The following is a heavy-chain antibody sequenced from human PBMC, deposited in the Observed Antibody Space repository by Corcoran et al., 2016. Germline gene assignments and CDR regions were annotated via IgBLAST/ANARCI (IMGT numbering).Heavy chain of an antibody. V-gene: IGHV1-46*01. J-gene: IGHJ4*03. D-gene: IGHD5-18*01. CDR3: ARELPDSYYFDY. Sequence: QVQLGQSGAEVKKPGASVKVSCKASGYTLTSYHIHWVRQAPGQGLEWVGIIKSDGSTTLYGQKFQGRVTMTRDMSTSTDHMELSSLRSEDTAVYYCARELPDSYYFDYFGHVTLVTVSS. CDR2: IKSDGSTT. CDR1: GYTLTSYH.